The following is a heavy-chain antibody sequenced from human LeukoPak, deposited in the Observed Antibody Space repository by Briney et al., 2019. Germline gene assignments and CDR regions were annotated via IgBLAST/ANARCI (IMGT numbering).Heavy chain of an antibody. V-gene: IGHV3-48*03. CDR1: GFTFSSYE. Sequence: PGGSLRLSCAASGFTFSSYETNWVRQAPGKGLEWVSYISSSGSTIYYADSVKGRFTISRDNSKNTLYLQMNSLRAEDTAVYYCAKDYYDSSGYFLQAMDDAFDIWGQGTMATASS. CDR2: ISSSGSTI. J-gene: IGHJ3*02. CDR3: AKDYYDSSGYFLQAMDDAFDI. D-gene: IGHD3-22*01.